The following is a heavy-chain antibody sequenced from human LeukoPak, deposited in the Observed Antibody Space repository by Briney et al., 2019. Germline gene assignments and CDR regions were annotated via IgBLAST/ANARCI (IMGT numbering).Heavy chain of an antibody. CDR3: AREESQKAATSMWDYYYYYYMDV. V-gene: IGHV4-61*02. CDR2: IYSSGST. Sequence: SQTLSLTCTVSGGSISSGSYYWNWIRQPAGKGLEWIGRIYSSGSTNYNPSLKSRVTISVDTSKIQFSLNLSSVTAADTAVYYCAREESQKAATSMWDYYYYYYMDVWGKGTTVTVSS. CDR1: GGSISSGSYY. D-gene: IGHD6-13*01. J-gene: IGHJ6*03.